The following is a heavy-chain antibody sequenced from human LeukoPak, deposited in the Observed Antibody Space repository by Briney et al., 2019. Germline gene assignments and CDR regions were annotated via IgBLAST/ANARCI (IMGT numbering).Heavy chain of an antibody. V-gene: IGHV1-2*06. Sequence: ASVKVSCNTSGYSFTNYHMHWVRLAPGQGLEWMGHIYPNTGGTSYAQRFQGRVTMTSDTSVSTVYMELSSLISDDTAAYYCATENWSYDYWGQGTLVTVSS. CDR1: GYSFTNYH. J-gene: IGHJ4*02. CDR2: IYPNTGGT. D-gene: IGHD1-1*01. CDR3: ATENWSYDY.